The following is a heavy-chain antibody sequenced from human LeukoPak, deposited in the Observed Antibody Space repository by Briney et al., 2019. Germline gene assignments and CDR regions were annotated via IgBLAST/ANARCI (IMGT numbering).Heavy chain of an antibody. V-gene: IGHV1-69*01. CDR2: IIPIFGKA. CDR1: GGSFSRYA. D-gene: IGHD3-22*01. CDR3: ARGELFYDSSGYYTGDI. Sequence: SVRVSCKASGGSFSRYAISWVRQAPGQRLELMGGIIPIFGKANYAQMSQGRVTNTADESTSTAYMELSSLRSEDTAVYYCARGELFYDSSGYYTGDIWGQGTMVTVSS. J-gene: IGHJ3*02.